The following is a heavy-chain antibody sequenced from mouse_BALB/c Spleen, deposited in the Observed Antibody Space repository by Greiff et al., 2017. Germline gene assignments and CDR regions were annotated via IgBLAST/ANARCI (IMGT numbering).Heavy chain of an antibody. CDR2: ISSGGSYT. J-gene: IGHJ1*01. Sequence: EVKLVESGGDLVKPGGSLKLSCAASGFTFSSYTMPWVRQTPEKRLEWVATISSGGSYTYYPDSVKGRFTISRDNAKNTLYLQMSSLKSEDTAMYCCTRDTTATGDVDVWGAGTTVTVSS. D-gene: IGHD1-2*01. CDR1: GFTFSSYT. V-gene: IGHV5-6-4*01. CDR3: TRDTTATGDVDV.